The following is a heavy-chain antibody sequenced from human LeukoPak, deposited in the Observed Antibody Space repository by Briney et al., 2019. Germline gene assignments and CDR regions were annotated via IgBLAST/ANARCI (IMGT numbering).Heavy chain of an antibody. V-gene: IGHV1-69*04. Sequence: SVKVSCKASGGTFSSYAIGWVRQAPGQGLEWMGRIIPILGIANYAQKFQGRVTITADKSTSTAYMELSSLRSEDTAVYYCARGAAAGTPDYWGQGTLVTVSS. D-gene: IGHD6-13*01. CDR2: IIPILGIA. CDR1: GGTFSSYA. J-gene: IGHJ4*02. CDR3: ARGAAAGTPDY.